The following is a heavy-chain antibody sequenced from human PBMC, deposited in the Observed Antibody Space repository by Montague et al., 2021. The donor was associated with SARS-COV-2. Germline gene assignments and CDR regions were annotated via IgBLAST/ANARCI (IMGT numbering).Heavy chain of an antibody. V-gene: IGHV4-4*07. J-gene: IGHJ4*02. CDR2: IYTSWST. D-gene: IGHD6-13*01. CDR3: ARDSDFSSWHEAEDYFDY. CDR1: GGSISSSY. Sequence: SETLSLTCIVSGGSISSSYWSWIRQPAGKGLEWIGRIYTSWSTNYNPSLKSRVTMSLDTSKNQFSLKINSVTAADTAVYFCARDSDFSSWHEAEDYFDYWGQGIMVAVSS.